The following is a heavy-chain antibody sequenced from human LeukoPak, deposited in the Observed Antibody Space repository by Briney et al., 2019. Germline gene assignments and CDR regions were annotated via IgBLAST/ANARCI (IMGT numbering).Heavy chain of an antibody. CDR2: ISYTGCT. Sequence: MSSETLSLTCTVSGGSISPYFWSWMRQTPGKGLEWIGYISYTGCTNYNPALKSRVTISVDTSKNQFSLKLSSVTAADTAVYYCARFARGSWFDPWGQGTLVTVSS. CDR1: GGSISPYF. D-gene: IGHD1-26*01. V-gene: IGHV4-59*12. CDR3: ARFARGSWFDP. J-gene: IGHJ5*02.